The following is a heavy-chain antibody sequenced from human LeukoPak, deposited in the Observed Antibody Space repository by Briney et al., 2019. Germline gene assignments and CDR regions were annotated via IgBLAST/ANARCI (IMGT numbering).Heavy chain of an antibody. D-gene: IGHD6-19*01. CDR3: AREYSSGWFDP. CDR2: IKQDGSEK. Sequence: GGSLRLSCAASGFTFSSYWMSWVRQAPGKGLEWVANIKQDGSEKYYVDSVKGRFTISRDNAKNSLYLQMNSLRAEATAVYYCAREYSSGWFDPWGQGTLVTVSS. J-gene: IGHJ5*02. V-gene: IGHV3-7*01. CDR1: GFTFSSYW.